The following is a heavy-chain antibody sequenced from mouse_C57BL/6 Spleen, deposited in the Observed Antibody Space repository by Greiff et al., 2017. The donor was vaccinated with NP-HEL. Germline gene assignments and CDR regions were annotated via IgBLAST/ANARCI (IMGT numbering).Heavy chain of an antibody. J-gene: IGHJ4*01. CDR3: ARGPLYYGNYEGLMDY. Sequence: EVMLVESGGGLVKPGGSLKLSCAASGFTFSDYGMHWVRQAPEKGLEWVAYISSGSSTIYYADTVKGRFTISRDNAKNTRFLQMTSLRSEDTAMYYCARGPLYYGNYEGLMDYWGQRTSVTVSS. CDR1: GFTFSDYG. CDR2: ISSGSSTI. D-gene: IGHD2-1*01. V-gene: IGHV5-17*01.